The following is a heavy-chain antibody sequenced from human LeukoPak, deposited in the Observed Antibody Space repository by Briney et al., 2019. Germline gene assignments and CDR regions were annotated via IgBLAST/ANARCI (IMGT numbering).Heavy chain of an antibody. CDR2: IYTSGST. D-gene: IGHD2-15*01. J-gene: IGHJ5*02. Sequence: PSETLSLTCTVSGGSISSGSYYWSWIRQPAEKGLEWIGHIYTSGSTNYNPSLKSRVTISVDTCRNQFSLKLTSVTAADTAVYYCASGLCGGRSCHDPDWFHTWGQGTLVTVSS. V-gene: IGHV4-61*09. CDR1: GGSISSGSYY. CDR3: ASGLCGGRSCHDPDWFHT.